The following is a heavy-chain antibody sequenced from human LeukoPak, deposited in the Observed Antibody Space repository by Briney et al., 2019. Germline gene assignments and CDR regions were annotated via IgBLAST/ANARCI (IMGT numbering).Heavy chain of an antibody. CDR2: ISGSGGST. CDR3: AKTPSAGIAAAAN. V-gene: IGHV3-23*01. J-gene: IGHJ4*02. Sequence: GGSLRPSCAASGFTFSSYAMSWVRQAPGKGLEWVSAISGSGGSTYYADSVKGRFTISRDNSKNTLYLQMNSLRAEDTAVYYCAKTPSAGIAAAANWGQRTLVTVSS. D-gene: IGHD6-13*01. CDR1: GFTFSSYA.